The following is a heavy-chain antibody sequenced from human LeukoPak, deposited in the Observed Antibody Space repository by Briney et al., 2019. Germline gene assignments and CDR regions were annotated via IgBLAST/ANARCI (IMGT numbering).Heavy chain of an antibody. Sequence: GASVKVSCKASGYSFTDYGITWVRQAPGQGLEWMGWIAPYNGDPVYAQTLQGRVTMTTDTSTSTAYMEVRALRSDDTAVYYCARAGMNNYMDVWGKGTTVTVSS. CDR3: ARAGMNNYMDV. J-gene: IGHJ6*03. CDR1: GYSFTDYG. D-gene: IGHD3-10*01. CDR2: IAPYNGDP. V-gene: IGHV1-18*01.